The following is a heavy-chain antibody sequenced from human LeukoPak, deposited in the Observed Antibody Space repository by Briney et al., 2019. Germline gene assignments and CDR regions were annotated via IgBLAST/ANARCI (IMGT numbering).Heavy chain of an antibody. CDR2: IYSAGTT. J-gene: IGHJ6*04. V-gene: IGHV3-53*01. CDR1: GFNVSKNY. CDR3: VRDLAPLLWFGEPREV. Sequence: GGSLRLSCAASGFNVSKNYMSWVRQAPGKGLEWVSVIYSAGTTYCADSVRGRFTISREKSKNTLHLQMNSLRAEDTAVYFCVRDLAPLLWFGEPREVWGKGTTVTVSS. D-gene: IGHD3-10*01.